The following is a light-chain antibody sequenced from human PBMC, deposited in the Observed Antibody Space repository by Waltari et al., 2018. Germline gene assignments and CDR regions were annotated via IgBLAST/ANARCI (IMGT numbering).Light chain of an antibody. CDR1: SSDVVFYTF. V-gene: IGLV2-14*03. CDR2: AVN. Sequence: SALTKPAPLPGSLGQSITSPSLGTSSDVVFYTFVSWYQHPQGKPPKLIIYAVNKRPSGVSNRFSGSKSGNTASLTISGLQAEDEADYYCSSYTGTSTPYVFGTGTKVTVL. CDR3: SSYTGTSTPYV. J-gene: IGLJ1*01.